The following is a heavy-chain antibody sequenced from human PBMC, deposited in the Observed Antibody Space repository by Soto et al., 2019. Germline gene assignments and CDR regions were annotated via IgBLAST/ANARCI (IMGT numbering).Heavy chain of an antibody. Sequence: GESLKISCKGSGYSFTTSWIGWVRQMPGKGLEWMGIIYPDDSDTRYSPSFQGQVTISADKSISTAYLQWSSLKASDTAMYYCARLAYYYYDNSGQYGTAHKWFDPWGQGTLVTVSS. J-gene: IGHJ5*02. CDR3: ARLAYYYYDNSGQYGTAHKWFDP. D-gene: IGHD3-22*01. V-gene: IGHV5-51*01. CDR1: GYSFTTSW. CDR2: IYPDDSDT.